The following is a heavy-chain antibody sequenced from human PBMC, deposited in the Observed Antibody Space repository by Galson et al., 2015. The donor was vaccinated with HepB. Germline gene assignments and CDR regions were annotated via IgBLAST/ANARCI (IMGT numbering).Heavy chain of an antibody. J-gene: IGHJ4*02. D-gene: IGHD4-17*01. CDR1: GFTFSSYA. CDR2: ISYDGSNK. CDR3: ARLPHMTTVTTKGFDY. Sequence: SLRLSCAASGFTFSSYAMHWVRQAPGKGLEWVAVISYDGSNKYYADSVKGRFTISRDNSKNTLYLQMNSLRAEDTAVYYCARLPHMTTVTTKGFDYWGQGTLVTVSS. V-gene: IGHV3-30*04.